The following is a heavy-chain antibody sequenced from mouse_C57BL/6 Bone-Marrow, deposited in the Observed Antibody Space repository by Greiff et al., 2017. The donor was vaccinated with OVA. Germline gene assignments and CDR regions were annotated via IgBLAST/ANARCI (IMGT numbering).Heavy chain of an antibody. V-gene: IGHV1-55*01. CDR3: ARSPSTVPAMDY. J-gene: IGHJ4*01. D-gene: IGHD1-1*01. CDR1: GYTFTSYW. Sequence: QVQLQQPGAELVKPGASVKMSCKASGYTFTSYWITWVKQRPGQGLEWIGDIYPGSGSTNYNEKFKSKATLTVDTSSSTAYMQLSSLTSEGSAVYYCARSPSTVPAMDYWGQGTSVTVSS. CDR2: IYPGSGST.